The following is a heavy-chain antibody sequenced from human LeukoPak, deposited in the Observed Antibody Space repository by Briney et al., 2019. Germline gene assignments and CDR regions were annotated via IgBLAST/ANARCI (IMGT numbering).Heavy chain of an antibody. CDR1: GFTFSSCG. Sequence: PGGSLRLSCAASGFTFSSCGMHWVRQTPGKGLEWVAVISYDGGNKYYADSVKGRFTISRDNSKNTLYLQMNSLRPEDAGRCYCAKDLNVGRYYYYGMDVWGQGTTVTVSS. J-gene: IGHJ6*02. CDR2: ISYDGGNK. CDR3: AKDLNVGRYYYYGMDV. D-gene: IGHD3-10*02. V-gene: IGHV3-30*18.